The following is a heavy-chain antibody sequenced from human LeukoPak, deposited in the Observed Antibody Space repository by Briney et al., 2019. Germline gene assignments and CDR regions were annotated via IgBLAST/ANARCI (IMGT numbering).Heavy chain of an antibody. V-gene: IGHV1-18*01. CDR2: ISAYNGNT. CDR3: ARDLGYCSGGSCYSSWDFQH. CDR1: GYTFPSYG. D-gene: IGHD2-15*01. Sequence: ASVKVSCKASGYTFPSYGISWVRQARGQGLEWMGWISAYNGNTNYAQKLQGRVTMTTDTSTSTAYMELRSLRSDDTAVYYCARDLGYCSGGSCYSSWDFQHWGQGTLVTVSS. J-gene: IGHJ1*01.